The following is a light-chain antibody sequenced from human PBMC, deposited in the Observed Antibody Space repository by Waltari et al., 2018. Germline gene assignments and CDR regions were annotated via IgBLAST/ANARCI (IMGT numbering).Light chain of an antibody. CDR2: STS. CDR1: SGSVSTSYY. J-gene: IGLJ3*02. V-gene: IGLV8-61*01. Sequence: QTVVTQEPSFSVSPGGTVTLTCGLNSGSVSTSYYPSWYQQTPGQAPRTLIYSTSTRSSGVHDRFSGSILGNRAALTISGAQADDGSDYYCVLYMGSGISVFGGGTKLTVL. CDR3: VLYMGSGISV.